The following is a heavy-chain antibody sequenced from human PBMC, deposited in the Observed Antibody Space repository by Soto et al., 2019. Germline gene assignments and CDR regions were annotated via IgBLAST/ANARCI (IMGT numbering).Heavy chain of an antibody. CDR2: ISGSGGST. J-gene: IGHJ6*02. D-gene: IGHD3-3*01. V-gene: IGHV3-23*01. Sequence: GGSLRLSCAASGFTFSSYAMSWVRQAPGKGLEWVSAISGSGGSTYYADSVKGRFTISRDNSKNTLYLQMNSLRAEDTAVYYCAKDTIGPHYYGMDVWGQGTTVTVSS. CDR3: AKDTIGPHYYGMDV. CDR1: GFTFSSYA.